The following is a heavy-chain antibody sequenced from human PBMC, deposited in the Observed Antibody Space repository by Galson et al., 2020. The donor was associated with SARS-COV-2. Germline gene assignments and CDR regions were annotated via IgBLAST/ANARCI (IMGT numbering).Heavy chain of an antibody. Sequence: GESLKISCAASGFTFSNYAMSWVRQAPGKGPEWVPGISGGSPSTFYPDPVKGRFTITRDNSKNNLYLHMNSLRAEDTAVYFCAKGHLEEQWLVYFDCWGQGTLVTVAS. CDR3: AKGHLEEQWLVYFDC. CDR2: ISGGSPST. CDR1: GFTFSNYA. V-gene: IGHV3-23*01. D-gene: IGHD6-19*01. J-gene: IGHJ4*02.